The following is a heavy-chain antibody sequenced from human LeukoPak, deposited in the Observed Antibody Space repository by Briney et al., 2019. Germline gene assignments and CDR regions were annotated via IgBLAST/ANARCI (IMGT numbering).Heavy chain of an antibody. CDR1: GFTFKTYH. V-gene: IGHV3-48*03. D-gene: IGHD3-16*01. J-gene: IGHJ4*02. CDR2: ITSGGSVI. Sequence: PGGSLRLSCVAPGFTFKTYHMNRVRQAPGKGLEWLSGITSGGSVIYYADSVKGRFTISRDDAMNSVFLQMSGLTVDDTAVYYCARKRLADLGDDTSFGGTPFDSWGQGTLVIVSS. CDR3: ARKRLADLGDDTSFGGTPFDS.